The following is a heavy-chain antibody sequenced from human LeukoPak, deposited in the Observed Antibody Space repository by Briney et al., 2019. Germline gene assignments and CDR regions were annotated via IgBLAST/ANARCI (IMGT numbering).Heavy chain of an antibody. J-gene: IGHJ5*02. CDR3: AKDRDYGDNNYGVAPVGWFDP. V-gene: IGHV3-7*03. Sequence: GESLRLSCAASGFTFSTYSMNWVSQAPGKGLEWVASIKHDGSEKYYVDSVRGRFTISRDNTMNSLYLQMNSLRAEDTAVYYCAKDRDYGDNNYGVAPVGWFDPWGQGTLVTVSS. D-gene: IGHD4-17*01. CDR1: GFTFSTYS. CDR2: IKHDGSEK.